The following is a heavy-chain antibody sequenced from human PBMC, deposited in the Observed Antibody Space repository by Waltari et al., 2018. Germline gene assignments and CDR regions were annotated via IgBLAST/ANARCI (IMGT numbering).Heavy chain of an antibody. V-gene: IGHV3-74*01. CDR2: SNFDGMIP. J-gene: IGHJ4*02. CDR3: ARTSSSWYVVFDC. D-gene: IGHD6-13*01. Sequence: EVQLVESGGGLVQPGGSLRLSCAASGFTFHNYWMHWVRQAPGKGLVWGSRSNFDGMIPTYADAGKGRFTISRDNAKNTVYLQMNSLRAEDTAMYFCARTSSSWYVVFDCWGQGTLVSVSS. CDR1: GFTFHNYW.